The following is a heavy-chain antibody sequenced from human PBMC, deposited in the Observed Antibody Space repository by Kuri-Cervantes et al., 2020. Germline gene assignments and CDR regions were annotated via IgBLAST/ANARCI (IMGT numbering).Heavy chain of an antibody. CDR2: ISGYNGDT. CDR3: ARDPGFDY. CDR1: GYTFTGYY. J-gene: IGHJ4*02. Sequence: ASVKVSCKASGYTFTGYYMHWVRQAPGQGLEWMGWISGYNGDTNHLQNLQGRVTMTTETSTSTAYMELRSLRSDDTAIYYCARDPGFDYWGQGTLVTVSS. V-gene: IGHV1-18*04.